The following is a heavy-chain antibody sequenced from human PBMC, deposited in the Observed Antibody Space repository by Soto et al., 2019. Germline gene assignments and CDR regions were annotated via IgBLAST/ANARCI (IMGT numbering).Heavy chain of an antibody. CDR3: ARERGLTASTLFGY. D-gene: IGHD3-10*02. CDR2: VSTYNGNT. V-gene: IGHV1-18*01. CDR1: GYTFTSYC. Sequence: QVQLVQSGPEVKMPGASVNVSCKASGYTFTSYCINWVRQAPGQGLEWMGRVSTYNGNTKYAQKFQGRVTMTTDTSRTTVYMHLRSLRSDDTAVYYCARERGLTASTLFGYWGQGTVVTVS. J-gene: IGHJ4*02.